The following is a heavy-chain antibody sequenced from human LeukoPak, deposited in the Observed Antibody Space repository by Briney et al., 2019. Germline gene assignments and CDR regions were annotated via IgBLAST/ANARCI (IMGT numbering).Heavy chain of an antibody. CDR3: CSSGFWFDP. Sequence: AGGSLRLSCAASGFAFSSYSMNWVRQAPGKGLEWVGRIKSKTDGGTTDYAAPVKGRFTISRDDSKNTLYLQMNSLKTEDTAVYYCCSSGFWFDPWGQGTLVTVSS. CDR1: GFAFSSYS. V-gene: IGHV3-15*01. CDR2: IKSKTDGGTT. J-gene: IGHJ5*02. D-gene: IGHD3-22*01.